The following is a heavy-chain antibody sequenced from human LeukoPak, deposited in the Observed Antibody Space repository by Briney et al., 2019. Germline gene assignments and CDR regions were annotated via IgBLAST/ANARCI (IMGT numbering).Heavy chain of an antibody. CDR1: GFTVSNSY. CDR3: AKAFREFGSSSYSSFDI. J-gene: IGHJ3*02. D-gene: IGHD3-10*01. V-gene: IGHV3-53*01. Sequence: PGGSLRLSCAASGFTVSNSYMSWVRQAPGKGLEWVSTIYSGTTTYYADSVKGRFTISTDNSENTLFLQMNSLRAEDTATYYCAKAFREFGSSSYSSFDIWGQGTLVTVSS. CDR2: IYSGTTT.